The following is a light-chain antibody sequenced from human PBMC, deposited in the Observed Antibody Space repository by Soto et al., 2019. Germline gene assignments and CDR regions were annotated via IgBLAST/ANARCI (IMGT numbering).Light chain of an antibody. CDR3: SSYTTTSTWV. J-gene: IGLJ2*01. CDR2: DVS. CDR1: ITDVGSSNY. V-gene: IGLV2-14*01. Sequence: QSALTQPASVSGSPGQSITISCTGTITDVGSSNYGSWYKQHPGKAPKLMIYDVSNRPSGVSNRFSGSKSGNTASLTISGLQAEDEADYYCSSYTTTSTWVFGGGTKLTVL.